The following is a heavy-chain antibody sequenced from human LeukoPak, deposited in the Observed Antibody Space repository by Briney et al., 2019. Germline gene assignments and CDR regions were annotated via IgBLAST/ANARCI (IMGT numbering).Heavy chain of an antibody. CDR2: IYTSGST. V-gene: IGHV4-61*02. D-gene: IGHD6-13*01. CDR1: GGSISSGSYY. Sequence: SETLSLTCTVSGGSISSGSYYWSWIRQPAGKGLEWIGRIYTSGSTNYNPSLKSRVTISVDTSKNQFSLKLSSVTAADTAVYYCARWPNSSPSLDYWGQGTLVTVSS. J-gene: IGHJ4*02. CDR3: ARWPNSSPSLDY.